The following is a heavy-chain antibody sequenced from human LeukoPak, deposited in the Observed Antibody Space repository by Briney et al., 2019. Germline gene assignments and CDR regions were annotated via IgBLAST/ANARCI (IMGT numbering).Heavy chain of an antibody. D-gene: IGHD5-12*01. J-gene: IGHJ6*03. CDR1: GFTFSSYG. V-gene: IGHV3-33*06. CDR3: AKEGIVDSGYERGHYYYYYMDV. CDR2: IWYNGSNK. Sequence: GGSLRLSCTASGFTFSSYGWHWVRQPPGKGLEWVAVIWYNGSNKYYADSVKGRFTISRDNYKNTLYLQMNSLRAEDTAVYYCAKEGIVDSGYERGHYYYYYMDVWGKGTTVTVSS.